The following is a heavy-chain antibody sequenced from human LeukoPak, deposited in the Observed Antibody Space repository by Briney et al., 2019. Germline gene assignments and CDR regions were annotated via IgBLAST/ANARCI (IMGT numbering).Heavy chain of an antibody. CDR3: ARDPGLHSYYYGMDV. V-gene: IGHV4-59*01. CDR2: IYYSGST. CDR1: GGSISSYY. Sequence: SETLSLTCTVSGGSISSYYWSWIRQPPGKGLEWIGYIYYSGSTNYNPSLKSRVTISVDTSKNQFSLKLSSVTAADTAVYYCARDPGLHSYYYGMDVWGKGTTVTVSS. J-gene: IGHJ6*04.